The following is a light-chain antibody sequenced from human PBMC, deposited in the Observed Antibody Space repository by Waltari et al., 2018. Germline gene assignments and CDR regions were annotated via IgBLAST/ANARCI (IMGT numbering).Light chain of an antibody. CDR3: QQYTNWPPYA. Sequence: EIVLTQSPATLSVSPGERATLSCRASQSVSSHLAWYQQKPGQAPRLLIYAASTRATGILARFRGSGSGTEFTLTISSLQSEDCAVYYCQQYTNWPPYAFGQGTKLEIK. CDR2: AAS. V-gene: IGKV3-15*01. CDR1: QSVSSH. J-gene: IGKJ2*01.